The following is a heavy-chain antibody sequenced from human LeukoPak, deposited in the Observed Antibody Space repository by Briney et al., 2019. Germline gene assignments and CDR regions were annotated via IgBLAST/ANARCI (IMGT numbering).Heavy chain of an antibody. D-gene: IGHD4-17*01. Sequence: GGSLRLSCAASAFTFSSYGMHWVRQAPGKGLEWVAFNRYDGSNKYYADSVKGRFTISRDNSKNTLYLQMNSLRADDTAVYYCARVRLQLGLRLYAFDIWGQGTMVTVSS. V-gene: IGHV3-30*02. CDR3: ARVRLQLGLRLYAFDI. CDR1: AFTFSSYG. CDR2: NRYDGSNK. J-gene: IGHJ3*02.